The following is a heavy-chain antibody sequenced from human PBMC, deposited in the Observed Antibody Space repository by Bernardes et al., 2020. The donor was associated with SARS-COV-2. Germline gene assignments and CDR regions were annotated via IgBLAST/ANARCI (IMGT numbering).Heavy chain of an antibody. J-gene: IGHJ4*02. CDR3: LREVDYHSSGFGFDY. V-gene: IGHV3-13*05. Sequence: GGSLRLSCAASGFTFSNHDFHWVRQVTGKGLEWVSHISGGGNNPFYADSVKGRFTVSRDNAKNSLFLQMNSVGAGDTAVYYCLREVDYHSSGFGFDYWGQGIPVTVSS. CDR1: GFTFSNHD. CDR2: ISGGGNNP. D-gene: IGHD3-22*01.